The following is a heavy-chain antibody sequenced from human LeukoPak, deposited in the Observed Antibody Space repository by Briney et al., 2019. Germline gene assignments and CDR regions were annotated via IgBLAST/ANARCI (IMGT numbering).Heavy chain of an antibody. CDR2: ISGSGGST. V-gene: IGHV3-23*01. D-gene: IGHD1-26*01. J-gene: IGHJ4*02. CDR3: ARDVFSGSYSVDY. Sequence: GGSLRLSCAASGFTFSNAWMSWVRQAPGKGLEWVSAISGSGGSTYYADSVKGRFTISRDNSKNTLYLQMNSLRAEDTAVYYCARDVFSGSYSVDYWGQGTLVTVSS. CDR1: GFTFSNAW.